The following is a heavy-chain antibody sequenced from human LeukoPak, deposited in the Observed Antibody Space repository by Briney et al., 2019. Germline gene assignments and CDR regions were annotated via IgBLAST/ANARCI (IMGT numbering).Heavy chain of an antibody. CDR2: ISSSSSYI. J-gene: IGHJ4*02. CDR3: AREGSGCLDY. Sequence: GGSLRLSCAASGLTFSSYSMNWVRQAPGKGLEWVSSISSSSSYIYYADSVKGRFTISRDNAKNSLYLQMNSLRAEDTAVYYCAREGSGCLDYWGQGTLVTVSS. CDR1: GLTFSSYS. V-gene: IGHV3-21*01. D-gene: IGHD6-19*01.